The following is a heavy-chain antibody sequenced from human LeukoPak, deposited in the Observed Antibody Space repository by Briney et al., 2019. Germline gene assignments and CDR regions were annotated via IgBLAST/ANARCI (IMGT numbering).Heavy chain of an antibody. D-gene: IGHD2-21*02. CDR3: ARVNRVTAIQELDY. CDR1: RLTSSAYY. Sequence: GGSLRLSCAAFRLTSSAYYITSIHQAPRKGLHLSTCISSSGSTIFYADSVKGRFTISRDNAKSSLFLQMNSLRAEDTAVYYCARVNRVTAIQELDYWGQGTLVTVSS. V-gene: IGHV3-11*01. CDR2: ISSSGSTI. J-gene: IGHJ4*02.